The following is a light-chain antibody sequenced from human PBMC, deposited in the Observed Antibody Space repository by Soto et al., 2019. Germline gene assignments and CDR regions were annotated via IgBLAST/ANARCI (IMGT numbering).Light chain of an antibody. CDR1: SSNIGNNY. CDR2: DNN. J-gene: IGLJ2*01. Sequence: QSVLTQPPSVSAAPGQTVTISCSGSSSNIGNNYVSWYQQLPGTAPKLLIYDNNKRPSGIPDRFSGSKSGTSATLGNTGLQTGDEADYYCGTWDSSLSAGVVFGGGTKLTVL. V-gene: IGLV1-51*01. CDR3: GTWDSSLSAGVV.